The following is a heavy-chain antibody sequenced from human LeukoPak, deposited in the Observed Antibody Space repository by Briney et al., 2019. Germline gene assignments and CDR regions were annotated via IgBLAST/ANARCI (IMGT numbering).Heavy chain of an antibody. D-gene: IGHD1-14*01. CDR3: ARDTGVRPRVAHFDY. CDR2: IYYSGST. Sequence: PSETLSLTCTVSGYSISSSYYWSWIRQPPGKGLEWIGYIYYSGSTKYNPSLKSRVTISVDTSKNQFSLKMSSVTAADTAVYYCARDTGVRPRVAHFDYWGQGTLVTVSS. J-gene: IGHJ4*02. V-gene: IGHV4-61*01. CDR1: GYSISSSYY.